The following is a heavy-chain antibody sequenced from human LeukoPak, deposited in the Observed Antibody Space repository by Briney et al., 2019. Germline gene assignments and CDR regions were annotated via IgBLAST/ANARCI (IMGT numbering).Heavy chain of an antibody. V-gene: IGHV4-34*01. CDR1: GGSFISSYY. J-gene: IGHJ4*02. D-gene: IGHD2-2*01. CDR3: ARTDCSSTSCYLFDY. CDR2: IHHSGST. Sequence: SETLSLTCAVYGGSFISSYYWTCIRQSPGKGLEWIGEIHHSGSTNYIPSFQRQVTISADKSISTAYLQWSSLKASDTAMHYCARTDCSSTSCYLFDYWGQGTLVTVSS.